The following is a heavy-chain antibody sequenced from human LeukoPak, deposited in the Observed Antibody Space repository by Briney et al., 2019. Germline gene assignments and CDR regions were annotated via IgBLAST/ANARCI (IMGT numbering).Heavy chain of an antibody. CDR1: GFTFSSYA. J-gene: IGHJ6*02. Sequence: GGSLRLSCAASGFTFSSYAIHWVRQAPGKGLEWVALISFDGSNTYYADSVTGRFTISRDNSKNTLYLQMSSLRAEDTAVYYCAGARGYCTSTSCYGYYYGMAVWGQGTTVTVSS. CDR3: AGARGYCTSTSCYGYYYGMAV. CDR2: ISFDGSNT. V-gene: IGHV3-30*04. D-gene: IGHD2-2*01.